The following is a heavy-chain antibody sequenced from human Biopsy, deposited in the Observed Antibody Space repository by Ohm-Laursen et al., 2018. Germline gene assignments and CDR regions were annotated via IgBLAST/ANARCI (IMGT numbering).Heavy chain of an antibody. Sequence: SDTLSLTCTVSGDSLTSGPENWSWIRQSPGQGLEYIGYIYDRGSTANYNPSLESRVTMSVDMPKNQFSLKLSSVTAADTAIYYCARGMRSSGWPYFDSWGQGTPVTVSS. V-gene: IGHV4-61*01. CDR2: IYDRGST. CDR1: GDSLTSGPEN. CDR3: ARGMRSSGWPYFDS. D-gene: IGHD6-19*01. J-gene: IGHJ4*02.